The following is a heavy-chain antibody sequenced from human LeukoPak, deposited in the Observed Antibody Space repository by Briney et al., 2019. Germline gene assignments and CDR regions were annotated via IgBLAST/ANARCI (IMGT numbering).Heavy chain of an antibody. CDR2: IYYTGTT. J-gene: IGHJ3*01. CDR1: GGSISGTYY. V-gene: IGHV4-59*08. D-gene: IGHD3-16*01. CDR3: ARRWVYDKRAFDA. Sequence: PSETLSLTCTVSGGSISGTYYWSWIRQPPGKGLEWVGYIYYTGTTDSNPSLKSRVTISLDTSKNQFSLNLSSVTAADTAVYYCARRWVYDKRAFDAWGQGTMVTVSS.